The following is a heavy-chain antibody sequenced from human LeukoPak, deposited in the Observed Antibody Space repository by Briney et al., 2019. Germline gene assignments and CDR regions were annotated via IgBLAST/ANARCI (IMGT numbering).Heavy chain of an antibody. Sequence: ASVKVSCKASGYTFTSYGISWVRQAPGQGLEWMGWISAYNGNTNYAQKLQGRVTMTTDTSTSTAYMELRSLRSDDTAVYYCARQVVPSYYDSSGYDYWGQGTLVTVSS. J-gene: IGHJ4*02. V-gene: IGHV1-18*01. CDR2: ISAYNGNT. D-gene: IGHD3-22*01. CDR1: GYTFTSYG. CDR3: ARQVVPSYYDSSGYDY.